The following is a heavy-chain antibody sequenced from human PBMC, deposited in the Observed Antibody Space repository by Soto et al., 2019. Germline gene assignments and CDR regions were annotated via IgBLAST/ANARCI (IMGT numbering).Heavy chain of an antibody. CDR1: GGSISSYY. CDR2: IYYSGST. Sequence: SETLSLTCTVSGGSISSYYWSWIRQPPGKGLEWIGYIYYSGSTNYNPSLKSRVTISVDTSKNQFSLKLSSVTAADTAVYYCARGGYCDSSGSYWFDPWGQGTLVTVSS. V-gene: IGHV4-59*01. D-gene: IGHD3-22*01. CDR3: ARGGYCDSSGSYWFDP. J-gene: IGHJ5*02.